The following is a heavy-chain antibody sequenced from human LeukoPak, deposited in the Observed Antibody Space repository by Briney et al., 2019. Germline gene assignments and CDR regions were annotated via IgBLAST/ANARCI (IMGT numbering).Heavy chain of an antibody. CDR1: GYTFTSYG. CDR3: ARDLAGWFGELLPDY. V-gene: IGHV1-18*01. D-gene: IGHD3-10*01. CDR2: ISAYNGNT. Sequence: ASVKVSCKASGYTFTSYGISWVRQAPGQGLEWMEWISAYNGNTNYAQKLQGRVTMTTDTSTSTAYMELRSLRSDDTAVYYCARDLAGWFGELLPDYWGQGTLVTVSS. J-gene: IGHJ4*02.